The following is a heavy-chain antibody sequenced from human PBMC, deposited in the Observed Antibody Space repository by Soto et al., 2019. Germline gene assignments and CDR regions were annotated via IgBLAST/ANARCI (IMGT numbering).Heavy chain of an antibody. V-gene: IGHV4-61*01. CDR1: GGSLKSGRYS. CDR3: ARDFAYFDP. Sequence: PXETLSRTCTVSGGSLKSGRYSWSWIRQPPGKGLEWIGYVYHTGRTSYNPSLKSRVSISMDTSKNQFSLNLDSVTAADTAVYFCARDFAYFDPWGQGTLVTVSS. D-gene: IGHD3-3*01. CDR2: VYHTGRT. J-gene: IGHJ4*02.